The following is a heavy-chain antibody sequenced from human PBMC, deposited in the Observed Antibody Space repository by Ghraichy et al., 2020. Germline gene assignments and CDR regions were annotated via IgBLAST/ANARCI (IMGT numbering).Heavy chain of an antibody. Sequence: SETLSLTCAVYGGSFSGYYWSWIRQPPGKGLEWIGEINHSRSTNYNPSLKSRVTLSVDTSLNQFSLKLSSVTAADTAVYFCARADGSLDDWGQGTLVTVSS. CDR1: GGSFSGYY. CDR3: ARADGSLDD. V-gene: IGHV4-34*01. D-gene: IGHD1-26*01. J-gene: IGHJ4*02. CDR2: INHSRST.